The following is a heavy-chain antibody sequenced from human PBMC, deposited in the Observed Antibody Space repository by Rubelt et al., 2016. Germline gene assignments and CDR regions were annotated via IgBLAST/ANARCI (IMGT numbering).Heavy chain of an antibody. CDR1: GFTFSSYA. D-gene: IGHD3-9*01. V-gene: IGHV3-23*01. J-gene: IGHJ4*02. CDR2: IGESGVRT. Sequence: GKPGGSLRLSCLASGFTFSSYAMSWVRQAPGKGLEWVSSIGESGVRTDYADSVKGRFTISRDNAKNMLYLQMNSLRVEDTAVYYCASRYFVYDIDYWGEGTLVTVSS. CDR3: ASRYFVYDIDY.